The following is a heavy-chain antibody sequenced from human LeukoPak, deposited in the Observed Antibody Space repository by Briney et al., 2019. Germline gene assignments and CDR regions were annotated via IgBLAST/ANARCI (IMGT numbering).Heavy chain of an antibody. CDR3: ARDQKELAVAGVFDY. Sequence: GSSLNASCKPPEGTFTSYAISWVPQAPGQGLGWLGRIIPIFGAANTAQKFQGRVTITTDESTSTAYMELSSLRSEDTAVYYCARDQKELAVAGVFDYWGQGTLVTVSS. CDR1: EGTFTSYA. D-gene: IGHD6-19*01. CDR2: IIPIFGAA. J-gene: IGHJ4*02. V-gene: IGHV1-69*05.